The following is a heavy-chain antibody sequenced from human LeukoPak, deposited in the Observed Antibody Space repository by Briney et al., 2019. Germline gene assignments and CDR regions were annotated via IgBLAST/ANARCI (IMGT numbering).Heavy chain of an antibody. J-gene: IGHJ3*01. V-gene: IGHV1-2*02. CDR3: AGVPRYGDDAFDL. D-gene: IGHD4-17*01. Sequence: GASVKLSCKASGYTFTGYYMHWVRQAPGQGLEWMGWINPNSGGTNYEQKFQGRVTMTRDTSISTAYMELSRLRSDDTAVYYGAGVPRYGDDAFDLWGQGTMVTVSS. CDR1: GYTFTGYY. CDR2: INPNSGGT.